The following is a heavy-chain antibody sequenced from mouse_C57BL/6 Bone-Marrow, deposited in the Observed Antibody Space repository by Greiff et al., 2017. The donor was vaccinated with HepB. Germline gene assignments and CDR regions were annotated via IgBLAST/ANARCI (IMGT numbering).Heavy chain of an antibody. CDR1: GFNIKDYY. Sequence: EVQLVESGAELVKPGASVKLSCTASGFNIKDYYMHWVKQRTEQGLEWIGRIDPEDGETKYAPKFQGKATITADTSSNTAYLQLSSLTSEDTAVYYCASLLWLRYWYFDVWGTGTTVTVSS. CDR3: ASLLWLRYWYFDV. D-gene: IGHD2-2*01. CDR2: IDPEDGET. V-gene: IGHV14-2*01. J-gene: IGHJ1*03.